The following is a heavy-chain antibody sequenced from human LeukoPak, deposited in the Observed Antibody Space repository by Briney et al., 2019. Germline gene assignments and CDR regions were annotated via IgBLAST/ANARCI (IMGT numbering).Heavy chain of an antibody. CDR2: ISYGGTT. D-gene: IGHD3-3*01. Sequence: YISYGGTTYYNPSLKSRLIMSLDTSENQFSLWLSSVTAADTAVYYCASRPEGATIFVPCFDYWGQGALVTVSS. V-gene: IGHV4-31*02. J-gene: IGHJ4*02. CDR3: ASRPEGATIFVPCFDY.